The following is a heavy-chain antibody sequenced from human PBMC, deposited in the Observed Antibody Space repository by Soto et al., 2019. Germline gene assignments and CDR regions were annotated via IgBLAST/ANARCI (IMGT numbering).Heavy chain of an antibody. CDR3: ARDVYYYDSSAYWAY. Sequence: GGSLRLSCAASGFTFSSYSMNWVRQAPGKGLEWVSSITGSSSYIYYADSVKGRFTISRDNAKNSLYLQMNSLRAEDTAVYYCARDVYYYDSSAYWAYWGQGTLVTVYS. CDR1: GFTFSSYS. J-gene: IGHJ4*02. D-gene: IGHD3-22*01. CDR2: ITGSSSYI. V-gene: IGHV3-21*01.